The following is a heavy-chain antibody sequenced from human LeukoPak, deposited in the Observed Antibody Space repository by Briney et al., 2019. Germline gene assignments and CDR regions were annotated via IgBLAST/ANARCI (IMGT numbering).Heavy chain of an antibody. CDR1: GFTFSSYW. Sequence: GGSLRLSCAASGFTFSSYWMYWVRQTPGKGLVWVSRIDTDGSNRNYADSVKGRFTISRDNAKNTLYLEMNSLRAEDTAVYYCARIYSNFVSLGFWGQGTLVTVSS. CDR3: ARIYSNFVSLGF. D-gene: IGHD4-4*01. J-gene: IGHJ4*02. CDR2: IDTDGSNR. V-gene: IGHV3-74*01.